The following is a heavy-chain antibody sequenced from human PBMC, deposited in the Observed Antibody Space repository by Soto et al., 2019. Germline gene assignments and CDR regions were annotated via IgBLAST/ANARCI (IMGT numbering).Heavy chain of an antibody. D-gene: IGHD2-15*01. Sequence: GGSLRLSCAASGFTFSSYAMHWVRQAPGKGLEWVAVISYDGSNKYYADSVKGRFTISRDNSKNTLYLQMNSLRAEDTAVYYCARSLSVVAATLGVISYYYYGMDVWGQGTTVTVSS. V-gene: IGHV3-30-3*01. CDR3: ARSLSVVAATLGVISYYYYGMDV. CDR2: ISYDGSNK. CDR1: GFTFSSYA. J-gene: IGHJ6*02.